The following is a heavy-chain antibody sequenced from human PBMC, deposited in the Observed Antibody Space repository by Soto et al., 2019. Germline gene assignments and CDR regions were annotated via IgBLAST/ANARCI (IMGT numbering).Heavy chain of an antibody. J-gene: IGHJ5*02. CDR1: GGSISRSTYY. Sequence: PSETLSLTCTVSGGSISRSTYYWGWIRQPPGKGLEWIWSIYYSGSTYYRPSLKSRVTISVDTSKNQFSLKLSSVTAADTALYYCARPEGGYGSGYSWFDPWGQGTRVTVSS. CDR2: IYYSGST. D-gene: IGHD5-12*01. CDR3: ARPEGGYGSGYSWFDP. V-gene: IGHV4-39*01.